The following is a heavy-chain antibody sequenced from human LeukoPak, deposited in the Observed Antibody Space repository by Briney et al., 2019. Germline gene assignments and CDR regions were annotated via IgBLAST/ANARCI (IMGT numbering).Heavy chain of an antibody. V-gene: IGHV4-59*01. CDR1: GGSISSYY. CDR3: ARGRLSYQLPDQHHFDY. D-gene: IGHD2-2*01. J-gene: IGHJ4*02. Sequence: SETLSLTCTVSGGSISSYYWSWIRQPPGKGLEWIGYIYYSGSTNYNPSLKSRVTISVDTSKNQFSLKLSSVTAADTAVYYCARGRLSYQLPDQHHFDYWGQGTLVTVSS. CDR2: IYYSGST.